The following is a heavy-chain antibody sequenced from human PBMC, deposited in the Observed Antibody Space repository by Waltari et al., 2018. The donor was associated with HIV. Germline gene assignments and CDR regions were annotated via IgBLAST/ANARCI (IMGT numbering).Heavy chain of an antibody. Sequence: QGQLQQSGPGLVKPSQTLSLTCVISGDSVSSNSAAWNWIRQSPSRGLEWLGRTYYMARLYNEYAVSVKSRITINQDTAKNQCSLQLKSVPPEDTAVYYCVRGGQWLNWFGPWGPGTLVTVSS. CDR1: GDSVSSNSAA. CDR3: VRGGQWLNWFGP. CDR2: TYYMARLYN. J-gene: IGHJ5*02. D-gene: IGHD6-19*01. V-gene: IGHV6-1*01.